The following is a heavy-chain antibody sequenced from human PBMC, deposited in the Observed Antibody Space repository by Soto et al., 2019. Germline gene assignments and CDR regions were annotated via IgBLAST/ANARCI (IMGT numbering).Heavy chain of an antibody. J-gene: IGHJ4*02. CDR1: GYTFTSYY. CDR3: AKSRIAARPDYFDH. D-gene: IGHD6-6*01. Sequence: ASVKVCCKASGYTFTSYYMHWVRQAPGQGLEWMGIINPSGGSTSYAQKFQGRVTMTRDTSTSTVYMELSSLRAEDTAVYYCAKSRIAARPDYFDHWGQGTLVSVP. V-gene: IGHV1-46*01. CDR2: INPSGGST.